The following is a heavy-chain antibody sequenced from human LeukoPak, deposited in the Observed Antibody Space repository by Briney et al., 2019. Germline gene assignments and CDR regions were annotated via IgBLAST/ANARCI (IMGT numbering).Heavy chain of an antibody. J-gene: IGHJ4*02. V-gene: IGHV1-2*02. Sequence: LAASVKVACKAYGYTFTDYYMHWVRQPPGQGFEWMGWINPNDGDTYYAQKFQGRVTMSRDTSISTAHMEVSRLRSDDTAVYYCARANFLYCSSTSCLFDYWGQGTLVTVSS. CDR1: GYTFTDYY. D-gene: IGHD2-2*01. CDR2: INPNDGDT. CDR3: ARANFLYCSSTSCLFDY.